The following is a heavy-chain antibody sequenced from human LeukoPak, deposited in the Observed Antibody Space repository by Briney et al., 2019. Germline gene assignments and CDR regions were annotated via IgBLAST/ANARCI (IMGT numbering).Heavy chain of an antibody. Sequence: ASVKVSCKSSGYTFSNYGISWVRQAPGQGLEWMGWISVYNGNTNYAQNLQGRVTLTTDTSTSTAYMELRSLRSDDTALYYCARTCSSSSCYMVHWGQGTLVTVSS. J-gene: IGHJ4*02. CDR3: ARTCSSSSCYMVH. D-gene: IGHD2-2*02. CDR2: ISVYNGNT. CDR1: GYTFSNYG. V-gene: IGHV1-18*01.